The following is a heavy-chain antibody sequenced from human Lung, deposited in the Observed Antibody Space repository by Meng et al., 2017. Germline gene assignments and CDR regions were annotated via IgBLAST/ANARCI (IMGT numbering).Heavy chain of an antibody. Sequence: QVQMVQSGAEVKKPGASVKVSCKASGYTFTGQYGHYLHLLRQAPGQGPEWMGRIKLNRGGTIYAQKFQGRVTMTRDTSVTTAYMELRGLTSDDTAVYYCARGRGYSGYDYAYWGQGTLVTVSS. CDR3: ARGRGYSGYDYAY. J-gene: IGHJ4*02. CDR1: GYTFTGQYGHY. CDR2: IKLNRGGT. D-gene: IGHD5-12*01. V-gene: IGHV1-2*06.